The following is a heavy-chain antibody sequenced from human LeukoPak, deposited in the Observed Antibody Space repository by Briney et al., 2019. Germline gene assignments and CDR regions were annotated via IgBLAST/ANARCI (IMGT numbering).Heavy chain of an antibody. CDR3: ARVVKYSGSYLDY. D-gene: IGHD1-26*01. Sequence: ASVKVSCKASGYTFTGYYMHWVRQAPGQGLEWMGWINPNSGGTNYAQKFQGRVTMTRDTSISTAYMELSRLRSDDTAVYYCARVVKYSGSYLDYWGQGTLVTVSS. CDR2: INPNSGGT. CDR1: GYTFTGYY. J-gene: IGHJ4*02. V-gene: IGHV1-2*02.